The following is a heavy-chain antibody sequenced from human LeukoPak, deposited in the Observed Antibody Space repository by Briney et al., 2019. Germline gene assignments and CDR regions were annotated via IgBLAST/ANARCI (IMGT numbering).Heavy chain of an antibody. CDR1: GYTFTSYG. D-gene: IGHD6-6*01. J-gene: IGHJ6*03. Sequence: GASVKVSCKASGYTFTSYGISWVRQAPGQGLEWMGWMNPNSGNTGYAQKFQGRVTITRNTSISTAYMELSSLRSEDTAVYYCARARRGYSSSSYYMDVWGKGTTVTVSS. V-gene: IGHV1-8*03. CDR2: MNPNSGNT. CDR3: ARARRGYSSSSYYMDV.